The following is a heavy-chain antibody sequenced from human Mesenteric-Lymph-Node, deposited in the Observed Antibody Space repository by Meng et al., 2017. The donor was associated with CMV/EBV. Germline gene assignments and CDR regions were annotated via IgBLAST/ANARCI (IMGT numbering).Heavy chain of an antibody. CDR1: GASISNSDYY. V-gene: IGHV4-39*07. J-gene: IGHJ6*02. D-gene: IGHD2-2*01. CDR3: ARGIVVVPAAIQYYYYGMDV. Sequence: GSLRLSCTVSGASISNSDYYWGWVRQPPGKGLEWIGSIFYGGRTYSDPGSTYYNPSLKSRVTISIDTSKNQFSLKLSSVTAADTAVYYCARGIVVVPAAIQYYYYGMDVWGQGTTVTVSS. CDR2: IFYGGRTYSDPGST.